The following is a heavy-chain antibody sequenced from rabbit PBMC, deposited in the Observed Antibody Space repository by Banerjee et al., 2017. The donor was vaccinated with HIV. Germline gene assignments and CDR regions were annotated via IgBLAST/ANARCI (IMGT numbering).Heavy chain of an antibody. D-gene: IGHD4-1*01. Sequence: QQQLEESGGDLVKPEGSLTLTCTASGFSFSSSYCICWVRQAPGKGLEWIACIYAGSSGSTVYATWAKGRFTISRTSSTTVALQMTSLTAADTATYFCARDLAGVIGWNFGLWGPGTLVTVS. CDR3: ARDLAGVIGWNFGL. V-gene: IGHV1S45*01. CDR2: IYAGSSGST. J-gene: IGHJ4*01. CDR1: GFSFSSSYC.